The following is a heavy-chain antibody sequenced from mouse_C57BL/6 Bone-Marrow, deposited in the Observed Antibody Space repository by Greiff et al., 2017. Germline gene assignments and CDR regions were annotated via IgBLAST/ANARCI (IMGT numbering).Heavy chain of an antibody. D-gene: IGHD1-1*01. J-gene: IGHJ3*01. CDR3: AREGYYGSSWFAY. CDR2: IDPSACYT. CDR1: GYTFTSYW. Sequence: VKLQQPGAELVKPGASVKLSCKASGYTFTSYWMQWVKQRPGQGLEWIGEIDPSACYTNYNQKFKGKATLTVDTSSSTAYMQLSSLTSEDSAVYYCAREGYYGSSWFAYWGQGTLVTVSA. V-gene: IGHV1-50*01.